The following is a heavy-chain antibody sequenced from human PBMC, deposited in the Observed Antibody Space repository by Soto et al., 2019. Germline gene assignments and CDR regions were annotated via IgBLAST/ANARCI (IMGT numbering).Heavy chain of an antibody. V-gene: IGHV4-30-4*01. CDR1: GGSVSGVDYF. D-gene: IGHD2-21*01. CDR3: AREERKGIISWFDP. J-gene: IGHJ5*02. CDR2: IYYTGIT. Sequence: SETLSLTCTVSGGSVSGVDYFWSWIRQSPGKGLEWIGYIYYTGITHLNPSLKSRLTMAVDTSKNEFSLKLTSVSAADTAVYFCAREERKGIISWFDPWGQGTPVTV.